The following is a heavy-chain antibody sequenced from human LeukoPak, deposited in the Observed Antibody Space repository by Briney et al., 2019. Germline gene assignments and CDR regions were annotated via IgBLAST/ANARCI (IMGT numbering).Heavy chain of an antibody. CDR1: GGXISSSSYY. D-gene: IGHD3-22*01. V-gene: IGHV4-39*01. Sequence: SETLSLTCIVSGGXISSSSYYWGWIRQPPGKGLEWIGNIHYTGRTDYNPSLKSRVTISVDTSKNQFSLKVSSVTAADTAVYYCARLDSRGSDDYWGQGTLVSVSS. CDR3: ARLDSRGSDDY. J-gene: IGHJ4*02. CDR2: IHYTGRT.